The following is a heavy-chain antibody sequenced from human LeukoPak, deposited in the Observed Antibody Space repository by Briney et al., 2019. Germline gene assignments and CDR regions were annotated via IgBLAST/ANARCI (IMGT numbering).Heavy chain of an antibody. D-gene: IGHD3-10*01. CDR1: GFTFSSYE. CDR3: ARGGDYYGSGSHSKFDC. Sequence: GSLRLSCAASGFTFSSYEMNWVRQAPGKGLEWVSYISSSGTHIYYADSVKGRFTISRDNAKNSLYLQMNSLRAEDTAVYSCARGGDYYGSGSHSKFDCWGQGTLVTGSS. CDR2: ISSSGTHI. V-gene: IGHV3-48*03. J-gene: IGHJ4*02.